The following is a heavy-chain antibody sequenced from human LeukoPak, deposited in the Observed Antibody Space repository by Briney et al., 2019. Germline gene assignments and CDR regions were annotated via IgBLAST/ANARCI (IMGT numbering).Heavy chain of an antibody. Sequence: GGSLRLSCAASGFTFSDYYMSWIRQAPGKGLEWVSYVSSGSSTIYYADSVKGRFTVSRDNGKRSLYLHMNSLRAEDTAVYYCAKDRSRYYYGSGVFDYWGQGTLVTVSS. D-gene: IGHD3-10*01. J-gene: IGHJ4*02. V-gene: IGHV3-11*01. CDR2: VSSGSSTI. CDR3: AKDRSRYYYGSGVFDY. CDR1: GFTFSDYY.